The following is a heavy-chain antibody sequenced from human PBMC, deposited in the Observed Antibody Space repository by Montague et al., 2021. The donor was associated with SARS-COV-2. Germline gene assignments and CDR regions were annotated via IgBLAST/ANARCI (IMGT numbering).Heavy chain of an antibody. J-gene: IGHJ5*02. Sequence: SETLSLTSTVSGGSISSYYWSWIRQPPGKGLEWIGYIYYNGTTNYSPSLKGRVSISVDTSKNQFSLEMNSVTAADTAVYYCARERGYQLLSGWFDPWGQGTLVTVSS. V-gene: IGHV4-59*01. CDR3: ARERGYQLLSGWFDP. CDR1: GGSISSYY. D-gene: IGHD2-2*01. CDR2: IYYNGTT.